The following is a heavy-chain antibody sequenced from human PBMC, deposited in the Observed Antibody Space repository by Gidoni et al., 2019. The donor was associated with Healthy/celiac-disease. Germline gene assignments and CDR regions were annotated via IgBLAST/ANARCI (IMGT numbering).Heavy chain of an antibody. Sequence: QVQLVQSGAEVTKPGSSVKVSCKASGDTFSSYAISWVRQAPGQGLEWMGGIIHIFGTANYEQKFQGRVTITADESTSTAYMELSSLRSEDTAVYYCAREGRYYDSSGYYWFDPWGQGTLVTVSS. V-gene: IGHV1-69*01. J-gene: IGHJ5*02. CDR3: AREGRYYDSSGYYWFDP. D-gene: IGHD3-22*01. CDR2: IIHIFGTA. CDR1: GDTFSSYA.